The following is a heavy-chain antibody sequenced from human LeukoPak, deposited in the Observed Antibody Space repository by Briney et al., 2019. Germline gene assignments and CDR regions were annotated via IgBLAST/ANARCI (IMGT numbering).Heavy chain of an antibody. CDR1: GYSISSGYY. V-gene: IGHV4-38-2*02. D-gene: IGHD3-10*01. CDR2: IYHSGST. Sequence: PSETLSLTCTVSGYSISSGYYWGWIRQPPGKGLEWIGSIYHSGSTYYNPSLKSRVTISVDTSKNQFSLKLSSVTAADTAVYYCARGSLWFGELLHQSDAFDIWGQGTMVTVSS. J-gene: IGHJ3*02. CDR3: ARGSLWFGELLHQSDAFDI.